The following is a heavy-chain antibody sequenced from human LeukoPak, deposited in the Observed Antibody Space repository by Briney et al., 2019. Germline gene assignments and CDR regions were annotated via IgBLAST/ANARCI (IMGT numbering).Heavy chain of an antibody. J-gene: IGHJ4*02. CDR2: INPNSGGT. CDR1: GYTFTSYG. D-gene: IGHD3-9*01. Sequence: ASVKVSCKASGYTFTSYGISWVRQAPGQGLEWMGWINPNSGGTNYAQKFQGRVTMTRDTSISTAYMELSRLRSDDTAVYYCARGGVLRYSSNFDYWGQGTLVTVSS. V-gene: IGHV1-2*02. CDR3: ARGGVLRYSSNFDY.